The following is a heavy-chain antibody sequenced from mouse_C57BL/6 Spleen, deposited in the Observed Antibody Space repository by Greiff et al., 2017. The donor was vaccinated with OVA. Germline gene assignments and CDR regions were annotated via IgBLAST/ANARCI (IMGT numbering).Heavy chain of an antibody. V-gene: IGHV5-17*01. CDR3: ARCTTVPWYFDV. J-gene: IGHJ1*03. Sequence: EVKLVESGGGLVKPGGSLKLSCAASGFTFSDYGMHWVRQAPEKGLEWVAYISSGSSTIYYADTVKGRFTISRDNAKNTLFLQMTSLRSEDTAMYYCARCTTVPWYFDVWGTGTTVTVSS. CDR2: ISSGSSTI. CDR1: GFTFSDYG. D-gene: IGHD1-1*01.